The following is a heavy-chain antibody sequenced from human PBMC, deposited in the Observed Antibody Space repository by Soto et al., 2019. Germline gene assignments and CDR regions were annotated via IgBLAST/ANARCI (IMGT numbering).Heavy chain of an antibody. J-gene: IGHJ5*02. CDR3: ARDRYSSSVRDPGFDP. CDR2: IIPIFGTA. CDR1: GGTFSIYA. V-gene: IGHV1-69*13. Sequence: SVKVACKASGGTFSIYAISWVRQAPGQGLEWMGGIIPIFGTANYAQKFQGRVTITADESTSTAYMELSSLRSEDTAVYYCARDRYSSSVRDPGFDPWGQGTLVTVSS. D-gene: IGHD6-13*01.